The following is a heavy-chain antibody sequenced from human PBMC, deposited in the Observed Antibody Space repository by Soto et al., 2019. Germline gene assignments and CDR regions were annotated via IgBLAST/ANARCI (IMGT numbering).Heavy chain of an antibody. Sequence: QVQLVQSGAEVKKPGASVKISCTASGYTVTTHYMHWVRQAPGRGLEWMGAINPGSGAAKYTQTFQARVTMTRDTSTNTVYMEMSAPRSEDTAVFYCARGGEVGVAGSAAFDMWGQGTIVTVSS. CDR2: INPGSGAA. V-gene: IGHV1-46*01. CDR3: ARGGEVGVAGSAAFDM. J-gene: IGHJ3*02. D-gene: IGHD3-3*01. CDR1: GYTVTTHY.